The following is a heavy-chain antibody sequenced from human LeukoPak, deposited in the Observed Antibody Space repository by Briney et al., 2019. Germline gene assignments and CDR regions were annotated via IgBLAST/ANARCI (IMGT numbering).Heavy chain of an antibody. CDR1: GGSISSSSYY. D-gene: IGHD5-12*01. V-gene: IGHV3-23*01. Sequence: ETLSLTCTVSGGSISSSSYYWGWIRQPPGKGLEWVSGIGGSGGFITYYADSVKGRFTVSRDNSKNTLYLQMNSLRADDTAIYYCARDLGWLHYEDWGQGTLVTVSS. CDR2: IGGSGGFIT. CDR3: ARDLGWLHYED. J-gene: IGHJ4*02.